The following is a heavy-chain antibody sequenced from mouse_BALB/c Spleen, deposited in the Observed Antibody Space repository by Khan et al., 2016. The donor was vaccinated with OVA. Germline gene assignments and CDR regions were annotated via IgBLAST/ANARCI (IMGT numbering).Heavy chain of an antibody. CDR3: AKDAGRY. Sequence: VQLQQSGPELVKPGASVKISCKTSGYTFPEYTVHWVKQSLGKSLDWIGVINPKNGGTAYNQKFKGKATLTVDKSSSTAYMEFRSLTSEDSAVDYCAKDAGRYWGQGTSVTVAS. V-gene: IGHV1-18*01. CDR1: GYTFPEYT. CDR2: INPKNGGT. J-gene: IGHJ4*01. D-gene: IGHD3-3*01.